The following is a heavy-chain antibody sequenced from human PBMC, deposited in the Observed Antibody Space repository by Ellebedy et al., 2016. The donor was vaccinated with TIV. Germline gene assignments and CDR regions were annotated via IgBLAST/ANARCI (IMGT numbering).Heavy chain of an antibody. D-gene: IGHD1-26*01. Sequence: GESLKISCAASGFTFSSYAMHWVRQAPGKGLEWVAVISYDGSNKYYADSVKGRFTISRDNSKNTLSLQMRSLRAEDTAIYYCTKRTLMPGGFYYTLDVWGQGTTVTVSS. J-gene: IGHJ6*02. CDR3: TKRTLMPGGFYYTLDV. CDR2: ISYDGSNK. CDR1: GFTFSSYA. V-gene: IGHV3-30*18.